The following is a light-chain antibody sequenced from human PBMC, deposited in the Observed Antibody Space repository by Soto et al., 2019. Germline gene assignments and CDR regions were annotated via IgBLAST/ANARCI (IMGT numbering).Light chain of an antibody. J-gene: IGKJ5*01. Sequence: ASVGAIVSITCRASQGISSYLAWYQQKPGKAPKPLIYAASTLQSGVPSRFSGSGSGTDFTLTISSLQPEDFATYYCQQLNSYPITFGQGTRLEIK. CDR3: QQLNSYPIT. CDR2: AAS. CDR1: QGISSY. V-gene: IGKV1-9*01.